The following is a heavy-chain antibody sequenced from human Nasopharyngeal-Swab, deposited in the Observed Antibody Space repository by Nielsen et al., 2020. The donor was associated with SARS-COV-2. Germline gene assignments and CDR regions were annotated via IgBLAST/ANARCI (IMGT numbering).Heavy chain of an antibody. Sequence: ASVKVSCKASGYTFTCYDINWVRQATGQGLEWMGWMNPNSGNTGYAQKFQGRVTMTRNTSISTAYMELSSLRSEDTAVYYCARAERGRIVVVITSFYYYYMDVWGKGTTVTVSS. J-gene: IGHJ6*03. V-gene: IGHV1-8*01. CDR3: ARAERGRIVVVITSFYYYYMDV. D-gene: IGHD3-22*01. CDR1: GYTFTCYD. CDR2: MNPNSGNT.